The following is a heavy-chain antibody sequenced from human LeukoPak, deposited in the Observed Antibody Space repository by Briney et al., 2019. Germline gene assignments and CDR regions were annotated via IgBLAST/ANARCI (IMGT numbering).Heavy chain of an antibody. V-gene: IGHV4-39*01. J-gene: IGHJ4*02. CDR2: IKNGGSP. CDR3: ARLTWITDY. CDR1: GGSISSGSSF. Sequence: SETLSLTCTVSGGSISSGSSFWGWIRQPPGKGLEWIGHIKNGGSPNYNPPLKSRVTISLDTSKNQFSLTVSSVTAADTAVYYCARLTWITDYWGQGTLVTVSS. D-gene: IGHD5-12*01.